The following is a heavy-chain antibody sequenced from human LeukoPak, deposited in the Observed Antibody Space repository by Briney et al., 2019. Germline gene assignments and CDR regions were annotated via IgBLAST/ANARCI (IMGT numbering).Heavy chain of an antibody. D-gene: IGHD3-9*01. Sequence: GGSLRLSCAASGFTLSSFRMSWVRQAPGKGLEWISRILDSGDTNYADSVKGRFTISRDKNTLHLQMNSLRAEDTAIYYCAKGASIYVTGPDFWGPGTLVTVSS. CDR1: GFTLSSFR. J-gene: IGHJ4*02. CDR3: AKGASIYVTGPDF. V-gene: IGHV3-23*01. CDR2: ILDSGDT.